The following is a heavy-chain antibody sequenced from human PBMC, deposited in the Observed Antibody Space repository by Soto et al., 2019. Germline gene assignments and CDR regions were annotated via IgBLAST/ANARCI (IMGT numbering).Heavy chain of an antibody. CDR1: GGSISSSTDTYY. Sequence: QLQLQESGPGLVKPSETLSLTCTVSGGSISSSTDTYYWGWIRQPPGKGLEWIGSIDYSGTTYYTPSLKSRLTISVDTSKNQFSLNLRSVTAADTAVYFCARHPPSFWGDWGQGTLVTVSS. V-gene: IGHV4-39*01. J-gene: IGHJ4*02. CDR2: IDYSGTT. D-gene: IGHD3-16*01. CDR3: ARHPPSFWGD.